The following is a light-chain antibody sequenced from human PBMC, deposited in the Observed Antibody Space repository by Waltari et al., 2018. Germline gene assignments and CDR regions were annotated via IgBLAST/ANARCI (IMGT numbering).Light chain of an antibody. Sequence: SYVLTQPPSVSVAPGQTARITCGGDNIGRKSVHWYQQRPGQAPVMVVYDDSARPSGVPDRFSGANSGNTATLTISRVEAGDEADYYCEVWYSNSDHYVFAPGTRVTVL. CDR1: NIGRKS. V-gene: IGLV3-21*02. CDR3: EVWYSNSDHYV. J-gene: IGLJ1*01. CDR2: DDS.